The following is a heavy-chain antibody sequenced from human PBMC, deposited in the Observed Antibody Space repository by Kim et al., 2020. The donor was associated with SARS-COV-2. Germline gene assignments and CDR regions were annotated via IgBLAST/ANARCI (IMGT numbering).Heavy chain of an antibody. Sequence: GGSLRLSCAASGFTFSSYSMNWVRQAPGKGLEWVSSISSSSSYIYYADSVKGRFTISRDNAKNSLYLQMNSLRAEDTAVYYCARDPQRYCSSTSCYVSDYWGQGTLVTVSS. J-gene: IGHJ4*02. CDR3: ARDPQRYCSSTSCYVSDY. D-gene: IGHD2-2*01. V-gene: IGHV3-21*01. CDR1: GFTFSSYS. CDR2: ISSSSSYI.